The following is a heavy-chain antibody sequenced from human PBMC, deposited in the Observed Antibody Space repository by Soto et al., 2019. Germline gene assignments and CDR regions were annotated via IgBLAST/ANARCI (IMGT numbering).Heavy chain of an antibody. Sequence: QVQLVQSGAEVKEPGASVKVSCKASGYILSSYNMHWVRQAPGQGLEWMGIINPSGGRTSYAQKFQDRVTMTRDTSTNTFDMELSSLRSDDTAVYYCARTYCAADCPRRDFDYWGQGTLVTVSS. D-gene: IGHD2-21*02. V-gene: IGHV1-46*01. CDR3: ARTYCAADCPRRDFDY. CDR2: INPSGGRT. CDR1: GYILSSYN. J-gene: IGHJ4*02.